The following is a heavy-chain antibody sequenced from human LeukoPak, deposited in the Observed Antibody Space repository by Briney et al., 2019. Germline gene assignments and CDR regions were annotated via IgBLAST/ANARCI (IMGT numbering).Heavy chain of an antibody. D-gene: IGHD3-10*01. V-gene: IGHV1-18*01. Sequence: ASVKVSCKASGYVFASYGISWVRQAPGQGLEWMGWITAYNGKTNYAQEFQGRLIMTTDTSTSTAYMELRSLRSDDTALYYCARDLGSGSYYVDYWGQGTPVTVSS. CDR3: ARDLGSGSYYVDY. CDR2: ITAYNGKT. CDR1: GYVFASYG. J-gene: IGHJ4*02.